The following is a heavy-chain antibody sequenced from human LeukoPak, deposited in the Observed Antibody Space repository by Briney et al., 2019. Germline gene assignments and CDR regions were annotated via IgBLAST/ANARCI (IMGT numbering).Heavy chain of an antibody. V-gene: IGHV4-34*01. CDR1: GGSFSGYY. CDR3: ARGSGWYFNY. Sequence: SETLSLTCAVYGGSFSGYYWSWIRQSPGKGLEWIGEINHSGSTNYNPSLKSRVTISVDTSKNQFPLKLSSVTAADTAVYYCARGSGWYFNYWGQGTLVTASS. D-gene: IGHD6-19*01. J-gene: IGHJ4*02. CDR2: INHSGST.